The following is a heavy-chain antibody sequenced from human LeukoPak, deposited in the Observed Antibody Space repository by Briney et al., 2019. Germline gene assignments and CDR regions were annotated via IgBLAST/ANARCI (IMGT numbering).Heavy chain of an antibody. D-gene: IGHD2-8*01. CDR1: GYTFTSYY. V-gene: IGHV1-46*01. CDR2: INPSGGST. CDR3: ARDYPGWYCTNGVCTGVHDAFDI. J-gene: IGHJ3*02. Sequence: ASVKVSCKASGYTFTSYYMHWVRQAPGQGLEWMGRINPSGGSTGYAQKFQGRVTMTRDTSTSTVYMELSSLRSEDTAVYYCARDYPGWYCTNGVCTGVHDAFDIWGQGTMVTVSS.